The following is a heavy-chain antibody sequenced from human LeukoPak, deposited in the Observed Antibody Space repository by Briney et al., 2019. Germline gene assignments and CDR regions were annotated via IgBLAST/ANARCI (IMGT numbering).Heavy chain of an antibody. CDR3: ARVPEGYFDWLLYFDY. D-gene: IGHD3-9*01. J-gene: IGHJ4*02. Sequence: LVKVSCKASGGTFSSYAISWVRQAPGQGLEWMGGIIPIFGTANYAQKFQGRVTITADESTSTAYMELSSLRSEDTAVYYCARVPEGYFDWLLYFDYWGQGTLVTVSS. CDR2: IIPIFGTA. V-gene: IGHV1-69*13. CDR1: GGTFSSYA.